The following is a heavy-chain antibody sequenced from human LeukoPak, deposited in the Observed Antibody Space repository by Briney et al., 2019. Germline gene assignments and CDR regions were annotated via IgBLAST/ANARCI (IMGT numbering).Heavy chain of an antibody. CDR3: ARGKYTSFDS. Sequence: SQTLSLTCAISGDSIFTNNVAWNWIRQSPSRGLEWLGRTYYRSKWSFDYAVSVKSRITINADTSKNQFSLQLSSVTPEDTAVYYCARGKYTSFDSWGRGTLVTVSS. D-gene: IGHD6-6*01. J-gene: IGHJ4*02. CDR2: TYYRSKWSF. CDR1: GDSIFTNNVA. V-gene: IGHV6-1*01.